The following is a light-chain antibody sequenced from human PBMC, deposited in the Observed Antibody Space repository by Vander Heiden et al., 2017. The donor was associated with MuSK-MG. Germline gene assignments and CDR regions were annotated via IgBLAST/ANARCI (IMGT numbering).Light chain of an antibody. Sequence: QSVLTQPPSVSGAPGQRVTISCTGSRSNIGAGYDVHGYQQLPGTAPKLLIYGNSNRPSGVPDRFSGSKSGTSASLAITGLQAEDEADYYCQSYDSSLSGSVVFGGGTKLTVL. CDR3: QSYDSSLSGSVV. J-gene: IGLJ2*01. V-gene: IGLV1-40*01. CDR2: GNS. CDR1: RSNIGAGYD.